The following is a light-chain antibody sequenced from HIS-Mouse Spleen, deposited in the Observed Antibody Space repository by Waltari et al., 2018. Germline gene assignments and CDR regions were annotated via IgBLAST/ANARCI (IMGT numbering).Light chain of an antibody. CDR1: SSDVGGYNY. Sequence: QSALTQPRSVSGSPGQSVTISCTGTSSDVGGYNYVSWYQQHPGKAPKLMIYEVSKRPSGVPYRFSGSKSVNTASLTISGLQAEDEADYYCCSYAGSYRVFGTGTKVTVL. CDR3: CSYAGSYRV. CDR2: EVS. J-gene: IGLJ1*01. V-gene: IGLV2-11*01.